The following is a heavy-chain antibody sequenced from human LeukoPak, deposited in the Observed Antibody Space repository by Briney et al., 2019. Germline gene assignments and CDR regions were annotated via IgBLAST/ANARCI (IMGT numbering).Heavy chain of an antibody. Sequence: ASVKVSCNTSGYTFTSYGISWVRQAPGQGLEWMGWISPYNGNTNYAQNLQGRVTMTTDTSTSTAYMELRSLRSDDTAVYHCARDRTAMIKRDHYYYMDVWGKGTTVIVSS. J-gene: IGHJ6*03. CDR2: ISPYNGNT. D-gene: IGHD5-18*01. CDR3: ARDRTAMIKRDHYYYMDV. V-gene: IGHV1-18*01. CDR1: GYTFTSYG.